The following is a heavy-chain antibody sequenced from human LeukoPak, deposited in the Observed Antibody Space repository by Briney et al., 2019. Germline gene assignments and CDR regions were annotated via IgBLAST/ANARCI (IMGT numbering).Heavy chain of an antibody. CDR2: IIPIFGTA. D-gene: IGHD2-2*01. J-gene: IGHJ6*02. V-gene: IGHV1-69*01. CDR3: ARDDCSSTSCYALIAYYYYGMDV. CDR1: GGTFSSYA. Sequence: ASEKVSCKASGGTFSSYAISWVRQAPGQGLEWMGGIIPIFGTANYAQKFQGRVTITADESTSTAYMELSSLRSEDTAVYYCARDDCSSTSCYALIAYYYYGMDVWGQGTTVTVSS.